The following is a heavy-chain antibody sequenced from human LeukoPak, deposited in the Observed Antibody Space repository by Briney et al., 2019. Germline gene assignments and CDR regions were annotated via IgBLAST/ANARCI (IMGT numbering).Heavy chain of an antibody. CDR1: GFTFSSYV. J-gene: IGHJ3*02. V-gene: IGHV3-23*01. D-gene: IGHD3-16*02. CDR2: ISGSGGST. Sequence: PGGSLRLSCAASGFTFSSYVMSWVRQAPGKGLEWVSAISGSGGSTYYADSVKGRFTISRDNSKNTLYLQMNSLRAEDTAVYYCAKGLMITFGGVIVTIRIDAFDIWGQGTMVTVSS. CDR3: AKGLMITFGGVIVTIRIDAFDI.